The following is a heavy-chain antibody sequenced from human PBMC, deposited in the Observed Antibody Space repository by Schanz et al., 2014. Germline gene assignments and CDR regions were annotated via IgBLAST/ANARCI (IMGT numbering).Heavy chain of an antibody. Sequence: EVQLVESGGGLVQPGGSLRLSCAASGYTFSSNAMSWVRQAPGKGLEWVSTISGSGGSTYYADSVKGRFTISRDNSKNTLSLQLNSLRADDTAVYYCAKHLYQYNYYGMDAWGQGTTVTVSS. CDR3: AKHLYQYNYYGMDA. V-gene: IGHV3-23*04. D-gene: IGHD2-2*02. J-gene: IGHJ6*02. CDR2: ISGSGGST. CDR1: GYTFSSNA.